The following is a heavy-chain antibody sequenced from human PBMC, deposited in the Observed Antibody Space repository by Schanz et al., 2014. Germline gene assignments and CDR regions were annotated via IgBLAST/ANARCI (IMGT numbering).Heavy chain of an antibody. CDR3: VSSGSYSSYAF. Sequence: EVQLVESGGGVVQPGRSLRLSCASSGFSFTTYAMSWVRQAPGKGLEWVSSISSGGGSTYYADSVKGRFTISRDNSKSTLYVEMNSLRVEDTAVYHCVSSGSYSSYAFWGQGTLVTVSS. J-gene: IGHJ4*02. D-gene: IGHD3-10*01. CDR1: GFSFTTYA. V-gene: IGHV3-23*04. CDR2: ISSGGGST.